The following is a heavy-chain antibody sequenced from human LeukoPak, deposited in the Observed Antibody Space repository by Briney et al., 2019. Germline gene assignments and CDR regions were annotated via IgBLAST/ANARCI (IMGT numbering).Heavy chain of an antibody. CDR2: IIGSGDTT. D-gene: IGHD7-27*01. Sequence: WGSLRLSCTASGFTFSTFAMGWGRHAPGSGLQWVSGIIGSGDTTYSAASVKGRLAISRDNSENSLYLQMNRLRDEDPAVYHCEKDFLGTVPDVFDIWGQGTMVTVSS. CDR1: GFTFSTFA. V-gene: IGHV3-23*01. J-gene: IGHJ3*02. CDR3: EKDFLGTVPDVFDI.